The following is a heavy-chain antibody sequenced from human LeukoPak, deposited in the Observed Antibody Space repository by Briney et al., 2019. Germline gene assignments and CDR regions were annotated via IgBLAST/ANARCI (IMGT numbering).Heavy chain of an antibody. CDR3: AREGSGWPNYYYYGMDV. CDR2: ISSSISSI. Sequence: GSLRLSCVASGFAFSSYSMNWVRQAPGKGLEWISYISSSISSIYYADSVKGRFTISRDNAKNSLYLQMNSLRTEDTAVYYCAREGSGWPNYYYYGMDVWGQGTTVTVSS. CDR1: GFAFSSYS. V-gene: IGHV3-48*01. J-gene: IGHJ6*02. D-gene: IGHD6-19*01.